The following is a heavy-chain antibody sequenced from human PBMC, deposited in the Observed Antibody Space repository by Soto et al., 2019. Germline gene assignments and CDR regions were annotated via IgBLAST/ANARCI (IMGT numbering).Heavy chain of an antibody. CDR3: AREPPYYDFWSGYSNYYYYGMDV. CDR1: GYTFTSYY. Sequence: ASVKVSCKASGYTFTSYYMHWVRQAPGQGLEWMGIINPSGGSTSYAQKFQGRVTMTRDTSTSTVYMELSSLRSEDTAVYYCAREPPYYDFWSGYSNYYYYGMDVWGQGTTVTVSS. CDR2: INPSGGST. D-gene: IGHD3-3*01. V-gene: IGHV1-46*01. J-gene: IGHJ6*02.